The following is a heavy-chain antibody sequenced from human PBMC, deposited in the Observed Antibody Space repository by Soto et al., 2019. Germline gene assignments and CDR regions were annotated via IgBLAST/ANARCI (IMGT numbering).Heavy chain of an antibody. CDR1: GGSISSGGYY. CDR2: IYYSGST. Sequence: SETLSLTCTVSGGSISSGGYYWSWIRQHPGKGLEWIGYIYYSGSTYYNPSLKSRVTISVDTSKNQFSLKLSSVTAADTAVYYCARDKRYRSSTSCPSYYYYGMDVWGQGTTVTVSS. V-gene: IGHV4-31*03. CDR3: ARDKRYRSSTSCPSYYYYGMDV. J-gene: IGHJ6*02. D-gene: IGHD2-2*01.